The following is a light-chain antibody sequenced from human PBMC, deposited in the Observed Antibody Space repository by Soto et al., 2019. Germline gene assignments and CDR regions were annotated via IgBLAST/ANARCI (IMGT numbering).Light chain of an antibody. V-gene: IGKV3-15*01. J-gene: IGKJ1*01. CDR3: QQYNNWPPWT. Sequence: EIVMTQSPATLSVSPRERATLSCRASQSVSSNLAWYQQKPGQAPRLLIYGASTRATGIPARFSGSGSGTEFTLTFSSLQSEDFAVYYCQQYNNWPPWTFGQGTKV. CDR1: QSVSSN. CDR2: GAS.